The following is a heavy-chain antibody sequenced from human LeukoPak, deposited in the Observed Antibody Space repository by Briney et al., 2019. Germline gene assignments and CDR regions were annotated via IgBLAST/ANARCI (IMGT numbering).Heavy chain of an antibody. J-gene: IGHJ4*02. Sequence: ASVKVSCKVSGYTLTELSMHWVRQAPGKGLERMGGFDPEDGETIYAQKFQGRVTMTEDTSTDTAYMELSSLRSEDTAVYYCATGLATMIVVVMDYWGQGTLVTVSS. CDR3: ATGLATMIVVVMDY. D-gene: IGHD3-22*01. CDR1: GYTLTELS. V-gene: IGHV1-24*01. CDR2: FDPEDGET.